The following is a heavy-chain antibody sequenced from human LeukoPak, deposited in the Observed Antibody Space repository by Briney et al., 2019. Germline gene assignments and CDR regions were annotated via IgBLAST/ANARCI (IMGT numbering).Heavy chain of an antibody. D-gene: IGHD6-13*01. CDR3: ARGLGGYSSSWVD. V-gene: IGHV1-8*03. CDR1: GYTFISYG. CDR2: MNPNSGNT. J-gene: IGHJ4*02. Sequence: ASVKVPCKASGYTFISYGISWVRQAPGQGLEWMGWMNPNSGNTGYAQKFQGRVTITRNTSISTAYMELSSLRSEDTAVYYCARGLGGYSSSWVDWGQGTLVTVSS.